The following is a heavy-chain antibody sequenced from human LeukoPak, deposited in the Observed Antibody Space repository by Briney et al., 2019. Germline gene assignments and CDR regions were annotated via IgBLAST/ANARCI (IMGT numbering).Heavy chain of an antibody. D-gene: IGHD2-2*01. CDR2: IYYSGST. CDR1: GGSISSGGYY. V-gene: IGHV4-31*03. Sequence: SETLSLTCTVSGGSISSGGYYWSWIRQHPGKGLEWIGYIYYSGSTYYNPSLKSRVTISVDTSKNQFSPKLSSVTAADTAVYYCGGGSTAAGVWGQGTTVTVSS. CDR3: GGGSTAAGV. J-gene: IGHJ6*02.